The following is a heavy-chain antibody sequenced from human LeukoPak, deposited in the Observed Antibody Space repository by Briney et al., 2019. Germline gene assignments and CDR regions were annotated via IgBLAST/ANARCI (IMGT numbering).Heavy chain of an antibody. CDR2: IYHSGRT. D-gene: IGHD3-9*01. CDR3: ARDHHDILTGYYPGTFDY. V-gene: IGHV4-38-2*02. Sequence: SETLSLTCTVSDYSISSGYYWGWIRQPPGKGLEWIGSIYHSGRTYYNPSLKSRVTISVDTSKNQFSLKLSSVTAADTAVYYCARDHHDILTGYYPGTFDYWGQGTLVTVSS. CDR1: DYSISSGYY. J-gene: IGHJ4*02.